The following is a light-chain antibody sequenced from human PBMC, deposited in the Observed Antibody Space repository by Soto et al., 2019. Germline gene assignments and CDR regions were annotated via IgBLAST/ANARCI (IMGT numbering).Light chain of an antibody. CDR1: QSISRW. CDR3: QQYNSYSRT. Sequence: DIHMTRSPSTPSASVGLRFTISCLASQSISRWVAWYQQKQGKAPKLLIYKASSLESGVPSRFSGSVSGTEVTITISSLKQDDGATYDCQQYNSYSRTFGQGTKVDNK. V-gene: IGKV1-5*03. CDR2: KAS. J-gene: IGKJ1*01.